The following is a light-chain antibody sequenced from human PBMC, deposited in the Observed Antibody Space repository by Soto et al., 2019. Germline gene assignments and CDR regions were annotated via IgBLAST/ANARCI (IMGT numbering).Light chain of an antibody. J-gene: IGKJ1*01. CDR3: QQDYNLPPT. V-gene: IGKV3D-7*01. CDR1: QSVSSSY. CDR2: GAS. Sequence: EIVMTQSPATLSLSPGERATLSCRASQSVSSSYLSGYQQKPGQAPRLLIYGASTRATGIPARFSGSGSGTDFTLTISSLQPEDFAVYYCQQDYNLPPTFGQGTKVEIK.